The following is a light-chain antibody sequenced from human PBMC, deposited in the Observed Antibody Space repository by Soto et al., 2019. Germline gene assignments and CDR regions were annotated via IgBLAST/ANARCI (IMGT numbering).Light chain of an antibody. CDR3: SSYTRISTVI. CDR2: EVN. CDR1: SGDVGGYDY. Sequence: QSVLTQPVSVSGSPGQSLTLSCTGNSGDVGGYDYVSWYQQHPGKAPKLMIFEVNNRPSGVSDRFSGSKSGNTASLTISGLQDEDDADYFCSSYTRISTVIFGGGTKVTVL. V-gene: IGLV2-14*01. J-gene: IGLJ2*01.